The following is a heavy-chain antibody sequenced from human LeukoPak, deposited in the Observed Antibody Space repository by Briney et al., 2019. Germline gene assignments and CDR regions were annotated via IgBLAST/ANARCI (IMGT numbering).Heavy chain of an antibody. V-gene: IGHV1-46*01. CDR2: INPSGGST. CDR3: ARDRGAGGITFDY. CDR1: GYTFTSYY. Sequence: GASVKVSCKASGYTFTSYYMHWVRQAHGQGLEWMGIINPSGGSTSYAQKFQGRVTMTRDMSTSTVYMELSSLRSEDTAVYYCARDRGAGGITFDYWGQGTLVTVSS. J-gene: IGHJ4*02. D-gene: IGHD2-8*02.